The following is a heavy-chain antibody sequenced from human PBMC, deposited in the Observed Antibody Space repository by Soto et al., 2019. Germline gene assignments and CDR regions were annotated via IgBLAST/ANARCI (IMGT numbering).Heavy chain of an antibody. D-gene: IGHD6-13*01. Sequence: EVQLLESGGGLVQPGGSLRLSCAASGFTFSSYAMSWVRQAPGKGLEWVSAISGSGGSTYYADSVKGRFTISRDNSKNTLYRQMNSRSAEDTAVYYCAKVIDSSSGPYFDYWGQGPLVTVSS. CDR1: GFTFSSYA. CDR3: AKVIDSSSGPYFDY. CDR2: ISGSGGST. V-gene: IGHV3-23*01. J-gene: IGHJ4*02.